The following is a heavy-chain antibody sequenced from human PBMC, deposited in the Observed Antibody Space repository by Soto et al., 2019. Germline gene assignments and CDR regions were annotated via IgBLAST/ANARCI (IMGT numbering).Heavy chain of an antibody. CDR3: AKGYDSSGYYHFDY. CDR2: TSYDGSNK. CDR1: GFTFSSYA. D-gene: IGHD3-22*01. V-gene: IGHV3-30-3*01. Sequence: PGGSLRLSCAASGFTFSSYAMHWVRQAPGKGLEWVAVTSYDGSNKYYADSVKGRFTISRDNSKTLYLQMNSLTSEDTAVYYCAKGYDSSGYYHFDYWGQGTLVTVSS. J-gene: IGHJ4*02.